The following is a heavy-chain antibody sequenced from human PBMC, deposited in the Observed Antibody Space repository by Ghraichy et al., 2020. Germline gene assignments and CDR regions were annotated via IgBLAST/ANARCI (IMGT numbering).Heavy chain of an antibody. CDR3: ARGIVLSS. J-gene: IGHJ5*01. Sequence: SETLSLTCSVHGGSFSGYYWSWIRQPPGKGLEWIGEMNHRGSTNYNPSLKSRVTILMDTSRNQLSLNLTSVTAADTAVYYCARGIVLSSWGHGTLVTVSS. D-gene: IGHD2-15*01. CDR2: MNHRGST. CDR1: GGSFSGYY. V-gene: IGHV4-34*01.